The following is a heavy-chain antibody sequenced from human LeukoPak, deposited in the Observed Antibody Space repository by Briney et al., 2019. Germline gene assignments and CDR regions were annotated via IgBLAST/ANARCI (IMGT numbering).Heavy chain of an antibody. CDR2: ISGSGGST. CDR1: GFTFSSYG. V-gene: IGHV3-23*01. J-gene: IGHJ4*02. Sequence: GGSLRLSCAASGFTFSSYGMSWVRQAPGKGLEWVSVISGSGGSTDYTDSVKGRFTISRDTSKNTLSLQMSSLRVEDTAVYFCAREKGRGVISPYYDCWGQGTLVTVSS. CDR3: AREKGRGVISPYYDC. D-gene: IGHD3-10*01.